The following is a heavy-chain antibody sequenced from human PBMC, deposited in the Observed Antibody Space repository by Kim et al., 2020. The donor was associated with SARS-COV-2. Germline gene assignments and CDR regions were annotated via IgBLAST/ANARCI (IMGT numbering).Heavy chain of an antibody. CDR1: GLIFRNYG. J-gene: IGHJ5*02. Sequence: GGSLRLSCAASGLIFRNYGMHWVRQAPGKGLEWVAAISYDGKSQYYGDSVEGRFTISRDNSKNTLYLQMNSLRLEDTAVYYCAKCSIAVVPVGKMWLDPWGEGTLVSVSS. CDR2: ISYDGKSQ. D-gene: IGHD2-2*01. V-gene: IGHV3-30*18. CDR3: AKCSIAVVPVGKMWLDP.